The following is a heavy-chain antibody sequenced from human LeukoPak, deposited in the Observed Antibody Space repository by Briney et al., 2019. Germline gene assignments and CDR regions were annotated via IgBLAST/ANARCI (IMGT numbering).Heavy chain of an antibody. Sequence: PSETLSLTCTVSGGSISSYYWSWIRQPPGKGLEWTGYIYYSGSTNYNPSLKSRVTISIDTSKNQFSLKLTSVTAADTAVYYCARGSSGYSYGWSQGTLVTVSS. J-gene: IGHJ4*02. D-gene: IGHD5-18*01. CDR3: ARGSSGYSYG. CDR1: GGSISSYY. V-gene: IGHV4-59*01. CDR2: IYYSGST.